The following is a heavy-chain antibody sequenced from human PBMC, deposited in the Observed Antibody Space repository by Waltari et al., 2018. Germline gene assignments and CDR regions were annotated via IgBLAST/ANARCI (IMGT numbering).Heavy chain of an antibody. Sequence: QVQLEQSGAEVKKPGASVKVSCKASGYTFTTYDINWVRQATGQGLEWLGWMNPNSGGTGYAQNFQGRVTMTRNTSISTAYMGLSGLRTEDTAVYYCARRVLGYCSITNCYNYYMDVWGKGTTVTVSS. CDR3: ARRVLGYCSITNCYNYYMDV. D-gene: IGHD2-2*01. CDR2: MNPNSGGT. V-gene: IGHV1-8*01. J-gene: IGHJ6*03. CDR1: GYTFTTYD.